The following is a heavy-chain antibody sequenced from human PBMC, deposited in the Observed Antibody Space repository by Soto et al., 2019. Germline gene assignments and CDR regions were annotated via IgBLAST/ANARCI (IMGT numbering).Heavy chain of an antibody. J-gene: IGHJ6*02. V-gene: IGHV4-31*03. Sequence: QVQLQESGPGLVKPSQTLSLTCTVSGGSISSGGYYWSWIRQHPGKGLEWIGYIYYSGSTYYNPSLKSRVTISVDTSKNQFSLKLSSVTAADTAVYYCARDRFDVVVTDYYGMDVWGQGTTVTVSS. D-gene: IGHD2-21*02. CDR3: ARDRFDVVVTDYYGMDV. CDR2: IYYSGST. CDR1: GGSISSGGYY.